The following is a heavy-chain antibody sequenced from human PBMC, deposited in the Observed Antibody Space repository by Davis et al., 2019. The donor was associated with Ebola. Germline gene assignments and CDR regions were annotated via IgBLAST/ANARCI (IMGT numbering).Heavy chain of an antibody. Sequence: GESLKISCAASGFRFSDYTMGWVRQAPGKGLEWVSDLSSRGWNSYYADSVKGRFTISRDKSNNTLYLEMSSLRVDDTAVYYCATTQWLREFDNWGQGTLVTVSS. CDR1: GFRFSDYT. CDR3: ATTQWLREFDN. V-gene: IGHV3-23*01. D-gene: IGHD6-19*01. CDR2: LSSRGWNS. J-gene: IGHJ4*02.